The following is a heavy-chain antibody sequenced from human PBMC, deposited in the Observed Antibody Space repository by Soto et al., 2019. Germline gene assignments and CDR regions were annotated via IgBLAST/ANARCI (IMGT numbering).Heavy chain of an antibody. J-gene: IGHJ4*02. CDR2: ISSSSSTI. D-gene: IGHD3-3*01. V-gene: IGHV3-48*02. CDR3: AHSSYDFWSGYGPNDY. Sequence: GGSLRLSCAASGFTFSSYSMNWVRQAPGKGLEWVSYISSSSSTIYYADSVKGRFTISRDNAKNSLYLQMNSLRDEDTAVYYCAHSSYDFWSGYGPNDYWGQGTLVTVSS. CDR1: GFTFSSYS.